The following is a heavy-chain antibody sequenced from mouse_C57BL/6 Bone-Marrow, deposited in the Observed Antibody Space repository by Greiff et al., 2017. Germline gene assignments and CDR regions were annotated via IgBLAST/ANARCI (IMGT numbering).Heavy chain of an antibody. V-gene: IGHV1-82*01. CDR2: IYPGDGDT. J-gene: IGHJ1*03. CDR1: GYAFSSSW. Sequence: QVQLKESGPELVKPGASVKISCKASGYAFSSSWMNWVKQRPGKGLEWIGRIYPGDGDTNYNGKFKGKATLTADKSSSTAYMQLSSLTSEDSAVYFCAWPWYFDVWGTGTTVTVSS. CDR3: AWPWYFDV.